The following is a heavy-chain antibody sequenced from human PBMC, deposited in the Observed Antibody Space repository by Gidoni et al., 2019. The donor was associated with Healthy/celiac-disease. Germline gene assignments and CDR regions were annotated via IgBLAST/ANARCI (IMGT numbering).Heavy chain of an antibody. CDR2: IKQDGSEK. J-gene: IGHJ4*02. CDR1: GFTFSSYW. V-gene: IGHV3-7*01. CDR3: ARGIRKWFGEFALDY. Sequence: AASGFTFSSYWMSWVRQAPGKGLEWVANIKQDGSEKYYVDSVKGRFTISRDNAKNSLYLQMNSLRAEDTAVYYCARGIRKWFGEFALDYWGQGTLVTVSS. D-gene: IGHD3-10*01.